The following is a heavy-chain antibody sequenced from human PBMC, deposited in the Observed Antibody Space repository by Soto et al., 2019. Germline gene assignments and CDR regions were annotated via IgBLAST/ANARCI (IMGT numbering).Heavy chain of an antibody. Sequence: EVQLVESGGDLVQPGGSLRLSCAASGFIFSVYTMTWVRQAPGRGLEFVSHISSSGGAIFYAESVKGRFTVSRDNAKNSLYLQMNSLRDDDTAVYFCARDHGGSTWFVGVYYFFGMDVWGQGTAVTVSS. D-gene: IGHD6-13*01. V-gene: IGHV3-48*02. CDR2: ISSSGGAI. CDR1: GFIFSVYT. CDR3: ARDHGGSTWFVGVYYFFGMDV. J-gene: IGHJ6*02.